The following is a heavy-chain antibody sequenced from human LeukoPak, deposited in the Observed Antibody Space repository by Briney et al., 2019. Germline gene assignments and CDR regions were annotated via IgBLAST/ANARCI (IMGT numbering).Heavy chain of an antibody. J-gene: IGHJ2*01. Sequence: SETLSLTCTVSGGSISSYYWSWIRQPPGKGLEWIGYIYYSGSTNYNTSLKSRVTISVDTSKNQFSLKLSSVTAADTAVYYCARAGWLQSKRIQHWYFDLWGRGTLVTVSS. V-gene: IGHV4-59*01. CDR1: GGSISSYY. CDR3: ARAGWLQSKRIQHWYFDL. D-gene: IGHD5-24*01. CDR2: IYYSGST.